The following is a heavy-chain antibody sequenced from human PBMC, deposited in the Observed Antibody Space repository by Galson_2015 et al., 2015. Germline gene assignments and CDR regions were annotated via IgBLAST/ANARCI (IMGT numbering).Heavy chain of an antibody. CDR1: GFTFSSYW. D-gene: IGHD5-24*01. J-gene: IGHJ4*02. CDR2: IKQDGSEK. CDR3: ARGQYNIAY. V-gene: IGHV3-7*01. Sequence: SLRLACAASGFTFSSYWMSWVRQAPVKGLEWVAKIKQDGSEKYYVDSVEGRFTISRDNAKNSLYLQMNSLRAEDTAVYYCARGQYNIAYWGQGTLVTVSS.